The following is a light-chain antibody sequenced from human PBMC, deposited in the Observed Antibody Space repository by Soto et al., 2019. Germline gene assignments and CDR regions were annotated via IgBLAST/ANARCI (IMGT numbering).Light chain of an antibody. CDR2: DVT. J-gene: IGLJ1*01. CDR1: SSDVGSYYF. V-gene: IGLV2-11*01. Sequence: QSVLTQPRSVSGSPRQSVTISCTGTSSDVGSYYFVSWYQQHPGKAPKIIIYDVTKRPSGVPDRFSGSKSGNTASLTVSGLQAEDEADYYCCSYAGSYTHVFGTGTKVTVL. CDR3: CSYAGSYTHV.